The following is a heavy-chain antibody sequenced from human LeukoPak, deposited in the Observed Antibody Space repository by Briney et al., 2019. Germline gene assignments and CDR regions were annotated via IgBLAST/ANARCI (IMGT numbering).Heavy chain of an antibody. D-gene: IGHD3-10*01. CDR1: RYTFTGYY. J-gene: IGHJ5*02. Sequence: ASVKVSCKASRYTFTGYYMHWVRQAPGQGLEWMGWINPNSGGTDYAQRFQGRVTMTRDTSISTAYMELSRLRSDDTAVYYCAKGAYYGSGRHGGWFDPWGQGTLVTVSS. CDR2: INPNSGGT. CDR3: AKGAYYGSGRHGGWFDP. V-gene: IGHV1-2*02.